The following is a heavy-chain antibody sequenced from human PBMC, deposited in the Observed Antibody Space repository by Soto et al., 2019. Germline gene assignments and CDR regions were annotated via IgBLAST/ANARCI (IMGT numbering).Heavy chain of an antibody. CDR2: INPSGGIT. Sequence: ASVKVSCKASGYTLTSYYLHWVRQAPGQGPEWMGIINPSGGITNDAQKFQDRVTMTSDTSTSTVYMELSSLRSEDTAVYYCARGISTIRYYYYYGMDVWGQGTTVTVS. CDR1: GYTLTSYY. V-gene: IGHV1-46*01. D-gene: IGHD2-8*01. CDR3: ARGISTIRYYYYYGMDV. J-gene: IGHJ6*02.